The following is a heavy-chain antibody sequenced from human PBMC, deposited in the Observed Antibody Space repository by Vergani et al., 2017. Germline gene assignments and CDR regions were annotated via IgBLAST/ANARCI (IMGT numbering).Heavy chain of an antibody. CDR1: GYSFTSYW. CDR2: IYPGDSDT. D-gene: IGHD2-2*01. Sequence: EVQLVQSGAEVKKPGESLKISCKGSGYSFTSYWIGWVRQMPGKGLEWMGIIYPGDSDTRYSPSFQGQVTISADKSISTAYLQWSSLKASDTAMYYCAMGVVPAARDYYYYYMDVWGKGTTVTVSS. V-gene: IGHV5-51*03. CDR3: AMGVVPAARDYYYYYMDV. J-gene: IGHJ6*03.